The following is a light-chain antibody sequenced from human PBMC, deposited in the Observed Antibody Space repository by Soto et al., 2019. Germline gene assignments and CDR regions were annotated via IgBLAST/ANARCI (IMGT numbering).Light chain of an antibody. V-gene: IGKV1-39*01. CDR2: AAS. J-gene: IGKJ1*01. CDR3: QQSYYNPT. CDR1: QDIAIY. Sequence: IQLTQSPPSLSASVGDRVTITCRASQDIAIYLAWYQQKPGEAPKLLIHAASTLQSGVPSRFSGSGSGTDFTLTISSLQHEDFATYYCQQSYYNPTFGQGTKVDIK.